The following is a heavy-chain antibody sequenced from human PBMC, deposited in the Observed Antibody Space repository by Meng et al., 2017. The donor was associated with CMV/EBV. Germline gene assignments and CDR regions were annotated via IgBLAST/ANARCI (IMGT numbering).Heavy chain of an antibody. CDR2: ISSRGVII. J-gene: IGHJ3*02. Sequence: GGSLRLSCAASGFIFSDYYMNWIRQAPGKGLEWVSYISSRGVIIHYADSVKGRFTLSRDNAKNSLYLQMNSLRAEDTAMYYCVFPKGGRGDDAFDIWGQGTMVTVSS. CDR3: VFPKGGRGDDAFDI. D-gene: IGHD7-27*01. CDR1: GFIFSDYY. V-gene: IGHV3-11*04.